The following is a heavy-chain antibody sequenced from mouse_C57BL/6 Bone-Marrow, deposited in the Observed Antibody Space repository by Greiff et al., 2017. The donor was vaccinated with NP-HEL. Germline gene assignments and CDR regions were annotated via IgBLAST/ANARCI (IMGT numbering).Heavy chain of an antibody. J-gene: IGHJ4*01. V-gene: IGHV3-6*01. Sequence: VQLKESGPGLVKPSQSLSLTCSVTGYSITSGYYWNWIRQFPGNKLEWMGYISYDGSNNYNPSLKNRISITRDTSKNQFFLKLNSVTTEDTATYYCARAGGWLLDYAMDYWGQGTSVTVSS. CDR1: GYSITSGYY. D-gene: IGHD2-3*01. CDR3: ARAGGWLLDYAMDY. CDR2: ISYDGSN.